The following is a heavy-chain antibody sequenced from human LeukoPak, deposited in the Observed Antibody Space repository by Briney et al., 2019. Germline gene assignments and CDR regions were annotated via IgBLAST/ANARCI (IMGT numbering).Heavy chain of an antibody. V-gene: IGHV1-18*01. J-gene: IGHJ4*02. Sequence: GASVKVSCKTSGYTFSSYGISWVRQAPGQGLEWVGWIRGDNGNTNYAQKFQGRVTMSTDTSTSTAYMELRSLGSDETAVFYCARVDLLTSYYFFDYWGQGTLVTVSS. CDR1: GYTFSSYG. CDR2: IRGDNGNT. D-gene: IGHD3-9*01. CDR3: ARVDLLTSYYFFDY.